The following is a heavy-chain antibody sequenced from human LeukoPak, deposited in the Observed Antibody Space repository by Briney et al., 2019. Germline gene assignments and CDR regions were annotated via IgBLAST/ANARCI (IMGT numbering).Heavy chain of an antibody. V-gene: IGHV3-30*04. CDR1: GFTFSSYA. CDR3: AKASGGWYFDAFDI. J-gene: IGHJ3*02. CDR2: ISYAGNNK. D-gene: IGHD6-19*01. Sequence: GRSLRLSCAASGFTFSSYAMHWVRQAPGKGLEWVAVISYAGNNKYYADSVKGRFTISRDNSKNTLYLQMNSLRAEDTAVYYCAKASGGWYFDAFDIWGQGTMVTVSS.